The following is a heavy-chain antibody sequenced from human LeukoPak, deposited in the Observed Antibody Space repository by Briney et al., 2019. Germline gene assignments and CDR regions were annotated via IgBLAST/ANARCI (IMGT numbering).Heavy chain of an antibody. J-gene: IGHJ4*02. V-gene: IGHV4-30-4*02. CDR2: IYYSGST. D-gene: IGHD3-10*01. CDR3: ARERFGELLIDF. CDR1: GGSISSGDYY. Sequence: PSDTLSLTCTVSGGSISSGDYYWSWIRQPPGKGLEWIGYIYYSGSTYYNPSLKSRVTISVDTSNNQFSLKLSSVTAADTAVYYCARERFGELLIDFWGRGTVVTVSS.